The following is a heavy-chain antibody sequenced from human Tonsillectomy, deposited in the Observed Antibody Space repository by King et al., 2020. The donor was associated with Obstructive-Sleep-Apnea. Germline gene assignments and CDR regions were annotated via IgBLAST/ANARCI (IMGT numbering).Heavy chain of an antibody. J-gene: IGHJ4*02. CDR3: ARALMVYATPFDY. CDR2: ISYDGSNK. CDR1: GFTFSSYA. V-gene: IGHV3-30*04. Sequence: VQLVESGGGLVQPGRSLRLSCAASGFTFSSYAMHWVRQAPGKGLEWVAVISYDGSNKYYADSVKGRFTISRDNSKNTLYLQMNSLRAEDTAVYYCARALMVYATPFDYWGQGTLVTVSS. D-gene: IGHD2-8*01.